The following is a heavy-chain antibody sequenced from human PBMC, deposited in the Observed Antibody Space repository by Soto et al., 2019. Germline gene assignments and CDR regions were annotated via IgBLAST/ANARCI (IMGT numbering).Heavy chain of an antibody. CDR3: ATQEEQWLVLSD. V-gene: IGHV3-74*01. CDR1: GFTFSSYW. D-gene: IGHD6-19*01. CDR2: INSDGSST. J-gene: IGHJ4*02. Sequence: EVQLVESGGGLVQPGGSLRLSCAASGFTFSSYWMHWVRQAPGKGLVWVSRINSDGSSTSYADSVKGRFTISRDNNKNTLYLQMNSLRAEDTAVYYWATQEEQWLVLSDWGQGTLVTVSS.